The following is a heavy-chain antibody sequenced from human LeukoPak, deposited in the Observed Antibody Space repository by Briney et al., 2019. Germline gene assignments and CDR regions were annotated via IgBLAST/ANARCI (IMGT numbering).Heavy chain of an antibody. CDR1: GYTFTSYG. CDR2: ISAYNGNT. J-gene: IGHJ4*02. D-gene: IGHD5/OR15-5a*01. CDR3: ARGKIPVYYFDY. V-gene: IGHV1-18*01. Sequence: ASVKVSCKASGYTFTSYGISWVRQAPGQGLEWMGWISAYNGNTNYAQKLQGRVTMTTDTSTSTAYMELSSLRSEDTAVYYCARGKIPVYYFDYWGQGTLVTVSS.